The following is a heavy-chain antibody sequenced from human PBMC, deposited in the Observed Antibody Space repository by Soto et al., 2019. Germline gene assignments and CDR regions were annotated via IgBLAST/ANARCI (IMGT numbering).Heavy chain of an antibody. V-gene: IGHV4-59*01. CDR1: GGSISSYY. CDR2: IYYSGST. J-gene: IGHJ5*02. CDR3: ARVNEYPYNWFDP. Sequence: SETLSPTCTVSGGSISSYYWSWIRQPPGKGLEWIGYIYYSGSTNYNPSLKSRVTISVDTSKNQFSLKLSSVTAADTAVYYCARVNEYPYNWFDPWGQGTLVTVSS. D-gene: IGHD1-1*01.